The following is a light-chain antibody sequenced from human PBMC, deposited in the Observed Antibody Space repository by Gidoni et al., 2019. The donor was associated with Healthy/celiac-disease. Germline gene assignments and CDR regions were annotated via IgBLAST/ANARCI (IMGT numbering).Light chain of an antibody. CDR1: QSISSY. J-gene: IGKJ1*01. CDR3: QHSYSTLA. Sequence: DIQMTQSPSSLSASVGDRVTITCRASQSISSYLNWYQQKPGKAPKLLIYAASGLQSGVPSRFSGSGAGTDFTLTISSLQPEDFATYYCQHSYSTLAFGQGTKVEIK. CDR2: AAS. V-gene: IGKV1-39*01.